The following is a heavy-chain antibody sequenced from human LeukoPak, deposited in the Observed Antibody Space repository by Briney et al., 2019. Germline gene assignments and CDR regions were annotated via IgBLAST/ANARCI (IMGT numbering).Heavy chain of an antibody. J-gene: IGHJ6*03. CDR2: IIPIFGTA. Sequence: ASVKVSCKASGGTFSSYAISWVRQAPGQGLEWMGGIIPIFGTANYAQKFQGRVTITADESTSTAYMELSSLRSEDTAVYYCARVAARPRYYYYYMDVWGKGTTVTVSS. CDR3: ARVAARPRYYYYYMDV. CDR1: GGTFSSYA. V-gene: IGHV1-69*01. D-gene: IGHD6-6*01.